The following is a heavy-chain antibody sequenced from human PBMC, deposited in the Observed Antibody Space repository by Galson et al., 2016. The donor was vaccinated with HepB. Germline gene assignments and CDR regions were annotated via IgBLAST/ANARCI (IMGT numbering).Heavy chain of an antibody. V-gene: IGHV3-21*01. Sequence: SLRLSCAASGFIFSSYSMNWVRQAPRQGLEWVSYISSSTGYKYYADSVKGRFTISRDNAKNSLFLQMNGLRAEDTAVYYCARDASLNTVTNFCLDVWGQGTTVTVSS. CDR2: ISSSTGYK. D-gene: IGHD4-17*01. J-gene: IGHJ6*02. CDR1: GFIFSSYS. CDR3: ARDASLNTVTNFCLDV.